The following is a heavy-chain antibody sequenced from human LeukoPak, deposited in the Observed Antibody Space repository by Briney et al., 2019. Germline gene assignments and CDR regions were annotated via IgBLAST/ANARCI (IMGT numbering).Heavy chain of an antibody. CDR2: MSYDGGNE. CDR1: GFTFSSFG. D-gene: IGHD6-19*01. CDR3: VKDLSSGWYAYYGMDV. Sequence: GGSLRLSCAASGFTFSSFGIHWVRQSPGKGREWVAVMSYDGGNEYYADSVKGRFTISRDNSKDTLYLQMNSLRGEDTAVYYCVKDLSSGWYAYYGMDVWGQGTTVTVSS. V-gene: IGHV3-30*18. J-gene: IGHJ6*02.